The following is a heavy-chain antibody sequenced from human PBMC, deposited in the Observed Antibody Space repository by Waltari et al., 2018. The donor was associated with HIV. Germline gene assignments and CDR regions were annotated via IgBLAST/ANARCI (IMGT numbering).Heavy chain of an antibody. Sequence: VQLVQSGAEVKKPGASVTVSCKASGYNFTSYAITWVRQAPGQRPEWGAWVNPHNGNTKYSRKFQARVTVARDESAETAYMVLTTVRFEDTAIYYCVRGPACSGVTCYSVFDLWGQGTPVSVTS. CDR3: VRGPACSGVTCYSVFDL. V-gene: IGHV1-3*01. CDR1: GYNFTSYA. D-gene: IGHD2-15*01. CDR2: VNPHNGNT. J-gene: IGHJ4*02.